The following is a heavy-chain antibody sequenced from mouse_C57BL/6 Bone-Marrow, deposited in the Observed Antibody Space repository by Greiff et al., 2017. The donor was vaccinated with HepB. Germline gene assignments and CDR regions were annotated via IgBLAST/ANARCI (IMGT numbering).Heavy chain of an antibody. CDR2: IHPSDSDT. D-gene: IGHD1-1*01. J-gene: IGHJ3*01. Sequence: QVQLQQPGAELVKPGASVKVSCKASGYTFTSYWMHWVKQRPGQGLEWIGRIHPSDSDTNYNQKFKGKATLTVDKSSSTAYMQLSSLTSEDSAVYYCAIWGLCITTPRFAYWGQGTLVTVSA. CDR1: GYTFTSYW. V-gene: IGHV1-74*01. CDR3: AIWGLCITTPRFAY.